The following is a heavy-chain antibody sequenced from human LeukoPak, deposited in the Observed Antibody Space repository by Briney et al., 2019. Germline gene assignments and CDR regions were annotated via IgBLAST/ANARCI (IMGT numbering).Heavy chain of an antibody. J-gene: IGHJ4*02. CDR2: IYYGGST. CDR1: GGSISSGGYY. CDR3: ARGRGVPAAMLFDY. V-gene: IGHV4-31*03. D-gene: IGHD2-2*01. Sequence: SETLSLTCTVSGGSISSGGYYWSWIRQHPGKGLEWIGYIYYGGSTYYNPSLKSRVTISVDTSKNQFSLKLSSVTAADTAVYYCARGRGVPAAMLFDYWGQGTLVTVSS.